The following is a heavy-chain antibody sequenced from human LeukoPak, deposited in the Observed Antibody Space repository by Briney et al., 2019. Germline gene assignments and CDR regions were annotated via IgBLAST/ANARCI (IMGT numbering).Heavy chain of an antibody. Sequence: GASVKVSCKASGYTFTSYYMHWVRQAPGQGLEWVGCINPGNGDTRYGPEFQGRVTISSDTSASTAYMELRILRSEDMAVCYCTLYNHWGQGTLVTVSS. CDR2: INPGNGDT. V-gene: IGHV1-3*03. D-gene: IGHD2-2*02. CDR3: TLYNH. CDR1: GYTFTSYY. J-gene: IGHJ5*02.